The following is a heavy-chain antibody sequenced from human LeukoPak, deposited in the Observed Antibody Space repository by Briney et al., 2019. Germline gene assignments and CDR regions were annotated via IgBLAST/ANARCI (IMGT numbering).Heavy chain of an antibody. V-gene: IGHV1-18*01. CDR1: DYTFTTSG. CDR2: IGVYNGNT. J-gene: IGHJ6*03. Sequence: ASVKVSCKASDYTFTTSGITWVRQAPGQGLEWIGWIGVYNGNTNYAQKFQGRVTMTTDTSTTTVYMELRSLRSDDTAVYYCARGVRGQQLVYFYYYYMDVWGKGTTVTVSS. D-gene: IGHD6-13*01. CDR3: ARGVRGQQLVYFYYYYMDV.